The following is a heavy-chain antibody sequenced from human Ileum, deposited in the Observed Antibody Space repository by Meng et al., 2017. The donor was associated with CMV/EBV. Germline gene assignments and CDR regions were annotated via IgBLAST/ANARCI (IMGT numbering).Heavy chain of an antibody. CDR3: VRDHGSSSWFFY. Sequence: LQESGPGLVKPSETLSLPCTASGGSVNRNTYYWGWIRQPPGKSLEWIGTIFDSGSAFYNPSLQSRVSVSIDMSRNQLSLSLSSVTAADTAVYYCVRDHGSSSWFFYWGQGTLVTVSS. J-gene: IGHJ4*02. D-gene: IGHD6-13*01. CDR1: GGSVNRNTYY. CDR2: IFDSGSA. V-gene: IGHV4-39*07.